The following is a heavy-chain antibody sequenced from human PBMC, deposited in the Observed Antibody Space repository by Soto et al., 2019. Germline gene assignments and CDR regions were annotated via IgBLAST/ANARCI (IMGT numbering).Heavy chain of an antibody. J-gene: IGHJ6*02. CDR1: KFTITSYW. Sequence: EVQLVESGGGLVQPGGSVRLSCAASKFTITSYWMHWVRQAPGKGLVWVSRINSDGSSISYADAVKGRFTISRDNAKNTLYLQMNSLRFDDTAVYYCAREVSHGYVLRGMDVRGQGTTVTVFS. V-gene: IGHV3-74*01. CDR2: INSDGSSI. D-gene: IGHD5-18*01. CDR3: AREVSHGYVLRGMDV.